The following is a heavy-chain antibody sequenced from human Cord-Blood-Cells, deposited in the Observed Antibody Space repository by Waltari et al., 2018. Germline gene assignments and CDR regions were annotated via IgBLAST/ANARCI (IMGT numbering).Heavy chain of an antibody. D-gene: IGHD2-15*01. Sequence: EVQLVQPGAAVKTPGDSLKISGKGSGYSFTSYWIGWVRKMPGKGLDWMGIIYPGDSDTRYSPSFQGQVTISADKSISTAYLQWSSLKASDTAMYYCARHAFGGEYWYFDLWGRGTLVTVSS. J-gene: IGHJ2*01. CDR2: IYPGDSDT. CDR3: ARHAFGGEYWYFDL. CDR1: GYSFTSYW. V-gene: IGHV5-51*01.